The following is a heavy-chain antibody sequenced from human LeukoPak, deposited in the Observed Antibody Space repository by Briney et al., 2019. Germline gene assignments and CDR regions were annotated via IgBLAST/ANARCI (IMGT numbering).Heavy chain of an antibody. J-gene: IGHJ5*02. CDR3: ARRWIAAAARGWFDP. CDR2: IYYSGST. D-gene: IGHD6-13*01. V-gene: IGHV4-39*01. CDR1: GGSISSSSYY. Sequence: PSETLSLTCTVSGGSISSSSYYWGWIRQPPGKGLEWIGSIYYSGSTYYNPSLKSRVTISVDTSKNQCSPKLSAVTAADTAVYYCARRWIAAAARGWFDPWGQGTLVTVSS.